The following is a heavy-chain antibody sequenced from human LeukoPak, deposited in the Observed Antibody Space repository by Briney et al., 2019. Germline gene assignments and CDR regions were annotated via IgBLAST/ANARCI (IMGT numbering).Heavy chain of an antibody. V-gene: IGHV4-30-4*08. CDR1: GGSISSGDYY. J-gene: IGHJ4*02. D-gene: IGHD3-3*01. Sequence: SETLSLTCTVSGGSISSGDYYWSWIRQPPGKGLEWIGYIYYSGSTYYNPSLKSRVTISVDTSKNQFSLKLSSVTAADTAVYYCARVPRSGIPHFSPGVVYHSGYFDYWGQGTLVTVSS. CDR3: ARVPRSGIPHFSPGVVYHSGYFDY. CDR2: IYYSGST.